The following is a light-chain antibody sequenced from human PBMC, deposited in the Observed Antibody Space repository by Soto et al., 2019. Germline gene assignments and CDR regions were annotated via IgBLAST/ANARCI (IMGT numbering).Light chain of an antibody. CDR2: DAS. CDR1: QGISSA. V-gene: IGKV1-13*02. CDR3: QQFNSSGGIT. J-gene: IGKJ4*01. Sequence: AIQLTQSPSSLSASVGDRVTITCRASQGISSALAWYQQKPGKAPKLLIYDASSLESGVPSRFSGSRCGTDFTLTISSLQPEDFATYYCQQFNSSGGITFGGGTKVEIK.